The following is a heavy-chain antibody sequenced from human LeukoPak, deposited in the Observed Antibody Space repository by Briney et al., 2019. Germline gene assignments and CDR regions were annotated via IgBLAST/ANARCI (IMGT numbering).Heavy chain of an antibody. Sequence: SETLSLTCTVSGGSISSSSYYWGWIHQPPGKGLEWIGSIYYSGSTYYNPSLKSRVTISVDTSKNQFSLKLSSVTAADTAVYYCATAYCGGDCPNNWFDPWGQGTLVTVSS. J-gene: IGHJ5*02. D-gene: IGHD2-21*02. CDR1: GGSISSSSYY. CDR2: IYYSGST. V-gene: IGHV4-39*07. CDR3: ATAYCGGDCPNNWFDP.